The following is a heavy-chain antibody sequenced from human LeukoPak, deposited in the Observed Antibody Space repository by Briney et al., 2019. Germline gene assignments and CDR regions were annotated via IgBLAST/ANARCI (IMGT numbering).Heavy chain of an antibody. V-gene: IGHV1-8*01. CDR3: ARGQKDNGVSSSWYYFGMDV. CDR2: MNPNSGNT. Sequence: HGASVKVSCKASGYTFTSSDINWVRQATGQGLEWMGWMNPNSGNTDYAQKLQGRVTMTRNTSISTAYMELSSLRSEDTAVYYCARGQKDNGVSSSWYYFGMDVWGQGTTVTVSS. CDR1: GYTFTSSD. D-gene: IGHD6-13*01. J-gene: IGHJ6*02.